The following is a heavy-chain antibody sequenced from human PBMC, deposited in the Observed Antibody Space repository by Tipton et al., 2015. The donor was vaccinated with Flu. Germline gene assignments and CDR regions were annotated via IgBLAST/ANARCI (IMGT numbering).Heavy chain of an antibody. CDR1: GGSISNYY. CDR3: ARGPYYDVLTSPGTGMAVCGMDV. D-gene: IGHD3-9*01. J-gene: IGHJ6*02. CDR2: IYYNGTT. Sequence: TLSLTCTVSGGSISNYYWSWIRQSPGKGLEWVGYIYYNGTTNYNPSLKSWVTMSVDTSKNQFSLRVTSVTAAETAFYYCARGPYYDVLTSPGTGMAVCGMDVWGPATTVTVSS. V-gene: IGHV4-59*01.